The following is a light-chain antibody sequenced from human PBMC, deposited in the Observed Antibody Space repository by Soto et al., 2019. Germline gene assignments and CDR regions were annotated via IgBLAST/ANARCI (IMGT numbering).Light chain of an antibody. J-gene: IGLJ3*02. CDR2: SNN. CDR3: AAWDDSLNGRGV. CDR1: SSNIGSNT. Sequence: QSVLTQPPSASGTPGQRFTISCSGSSSNIGSNTVNWYQQLPGTAPNLLIYSNNQRPSGVPDRFSGSKSGTSASLAISGLQSEDEADYYCAAWDDSLNGRGVFGGGTKLPVL. V-gene: IGLV1-44*01.